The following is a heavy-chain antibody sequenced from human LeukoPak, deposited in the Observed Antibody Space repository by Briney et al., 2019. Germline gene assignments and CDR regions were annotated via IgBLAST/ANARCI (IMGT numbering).Heavy chain of an antibody. Sequence: GGSLRLSCAASGFSFSGSWMSWVRQAPGKGLEWVAHIKPDESEKFYMDSVKGRFTVSRDNAKSLVFLLMNSMRAEDTAVYYCARARSYSVDIWGQGTMVTVSS. CDR2: IKPDESEK. J-gene: IGHJ3*02. CDR1: GFSFSGSW. V-gene: IGHV3-7*01. CDR3: ARARSYSVDI. D-gene: IGHD5/OR15-5a*01.